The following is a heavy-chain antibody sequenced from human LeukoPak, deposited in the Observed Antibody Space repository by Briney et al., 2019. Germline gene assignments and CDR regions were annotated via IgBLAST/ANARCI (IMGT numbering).Heavy chain of an antibody. CDR2: IYYSGST. CDR3: ARVFRSDWFDP. CDR1: GGSISSGGYY. V-gene: IGHV4-31*03. Sequence: SETLSLTCTVSGGSISSGGYYWSWIRQHPGKGLEWIGYIYYSGSTYYNPSLKSRVTISVDTSKNQFSLKLSFVTAPDTAVYYCARVFRSDWFDPWGQGTLVTVSS. J-gene: IGHJ5*02.